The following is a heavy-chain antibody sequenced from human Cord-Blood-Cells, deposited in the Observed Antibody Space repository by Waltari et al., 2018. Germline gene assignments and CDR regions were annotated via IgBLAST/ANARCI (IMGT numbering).Heavy chain of an antibody. CDR1: GGSISSGGYY. Sequence: QVQLQESGPGLVKPSQTLSLTCTVSGGSISSGGYYWSWIRQHPGKGLEWIGYIYYSGSTYDNPALKSRVTISVDTSKNQFSLKLSSVTVTDTAVYYCARVGGGYCSGGSCYYFDYWGQGTLVTVSS. V-gene: IGHV4-31*03. CDR2: IYYSGST. J-gene: IGHJ4*02. D-gene: IGHD2-15*01. CDR3: ARVGGGYCSGGSCYYFDY.